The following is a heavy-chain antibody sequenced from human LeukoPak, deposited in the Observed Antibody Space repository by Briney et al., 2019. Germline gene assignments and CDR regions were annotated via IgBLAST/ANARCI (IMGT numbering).Heavy chain of an antibody. CDR1: GYTLTELS. V-gene: IGHV1-24*01. CDR2: FDPEDGET. Sequence: ASVKVSCKVSGYTLTELSMHWVRQAPGKGLEWMGGFDPEDGETIYAQKFQGRVTMTEGTSTDTAYMELSSLRSEDTAVYYCATGDIVVVPAASGRAFDIWGQGTMVTVSS. J-gene: IGHJ3*02. CDR3: ATGDIVVVPAASGRAFDI. D-gene: IGHD2-2*01.